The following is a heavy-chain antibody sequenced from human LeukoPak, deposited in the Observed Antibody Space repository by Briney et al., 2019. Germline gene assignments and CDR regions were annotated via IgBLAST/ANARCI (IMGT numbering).Heavy chain of an antibody. Sequence: ASVKVSCKVSGYTLTELSMHWVRQAPGKGLEWMGGFDPEDGETIYAQKFQGRVTITADKSTSTAYMELSSLRSDDTAVYYCARDPSGGYVPYFDYWGQGTLVTVSS. V-gene: IGHV1-24*01. CDR3: ARDPSGGYVPYFDY. CDR2: FDPEDGET. D-gene: IGHD3-16*01. J-gene: IGHJ4*02. CDR1: GYTLTELS.